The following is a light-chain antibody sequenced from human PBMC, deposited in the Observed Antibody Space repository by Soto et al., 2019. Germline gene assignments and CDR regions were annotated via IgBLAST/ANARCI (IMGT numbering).Light chain of an antibody. J-gene: IGKJ1*01. V-gene: IGKV3-20*01. Sequence: EIVLTQSPVTLSLSPGETATLSCRASQTVNSDYLAWFQQRPGQAPRLLIFATSRRATDIPDRFSGSGSGTDFTLAIRRLELEDFAVYYCHQFGYSPRTFGLGTKVDIK. CDR3: HQFGYSPRT. CDR1: QTVNSDY. CDR2: ATS.